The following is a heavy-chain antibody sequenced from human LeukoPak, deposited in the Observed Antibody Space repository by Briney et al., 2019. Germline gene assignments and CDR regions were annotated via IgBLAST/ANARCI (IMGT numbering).Heavy chain of an antibody. Sequence: SETLSLTCAVYGGSFSGYYWSWIRQPPGKGLGWIGEINHSGSTNYNPSLKSRVTISVDTSKNQFSLKLSSVTAADTAVYYCARGKAGTVEMATTTIEYFDYWGQGTLVTVSS. D-gene: IGHD5-24*01. CDR3: ARGKAGTVEMATTTIEYFDY. CDR2: INHSGST. J-gene: IGHJ4*02. V-gene: IGHV4-34*01. CDR1: GGSFSGYY.